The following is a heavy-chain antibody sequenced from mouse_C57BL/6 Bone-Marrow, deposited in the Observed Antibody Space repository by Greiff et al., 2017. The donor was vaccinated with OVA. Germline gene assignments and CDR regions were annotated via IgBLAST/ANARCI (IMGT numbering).Heavy chain of an antibody. D-gene: IGHD2-1*01. Sequence: EVQLQQSGPVLVKPGASVKMSCKASGYTFTDYYMNWVKQSHGKSLEWIGVINPYNGGTSYNQKFKGKATLTVDKSSSTAYMELNSLTSEDSAVYYCAGYGNSLYYFDYWGQGTTLTVSS. CDR3: AGYGNSLYYFDY. V-gene: IGHV1-19*01. CDR2: INPYNGGT. J-gene: IGHJ2*01. CDR1: GYTFTDYY.